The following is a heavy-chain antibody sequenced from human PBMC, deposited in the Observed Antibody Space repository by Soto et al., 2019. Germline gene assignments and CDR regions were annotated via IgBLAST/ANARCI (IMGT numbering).Heavy chain of an antibody. D-gene: IGHD2-15*01. V-gene: IGHV1-46*03. CDR2: INPSGGST. Sequence: GASVKVSCKASGYTFTSYYMHWVRQAPGQGLEWMGIINPSGGSTSYAQKFQGRVTMTRDTSTSTVYMELSSLRSEDTAVYYCAREKDIVVVVAASLYYWGQGTLVTVS. CDR1: GYTFTSYY. CDR3: AREKDIVVVVAASLYY. J-gene: IGHJ4*02.